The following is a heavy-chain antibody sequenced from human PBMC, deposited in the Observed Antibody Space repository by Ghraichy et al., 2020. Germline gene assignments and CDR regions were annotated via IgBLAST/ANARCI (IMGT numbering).Heavy chain of an antibody. CDR2: IYYSEST. V-gene: IGHV4-61*01. D-gene: IGHD1-1*01. CDR3: ARDRWKYGMDV. Sequence: SQTPSLTCTVSGGSVSSGSYYWSWIRQPPGKGLEWIGYIYYSESTNYNPSLKSRVTISVDTSKNQFSLKLSSVTAADTAVYYCARDRWKYGMDVWGQGTTVTVSS. CDR1: GGSVSSGSYY. J-gene: IGHJ6*02.